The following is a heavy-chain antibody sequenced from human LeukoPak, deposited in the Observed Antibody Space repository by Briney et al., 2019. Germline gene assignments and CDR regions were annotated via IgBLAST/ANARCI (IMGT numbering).Heavy chain of an antibody. V-gene: IGHV3-30*18. D-gene: IGHD5-18*01. J-gene: IGHJ6*02. Sequence: GGSLRLSCAASGFTFSSYGMHWVRQAPGKGLERVAVISYDGSNKYYADSVKGRFTISRDNSKNTLYLQMNSLRAEDTAVYYCAKDRVRARGYSYGSTPRGDYYYYYGMDVWGQGTTVTVSS. CDR2: ISYDGSNK. CDR1: GFTFSSYG. CDR3: AKDRVRARGYSYGSTPRGDYYYYYGMDV.